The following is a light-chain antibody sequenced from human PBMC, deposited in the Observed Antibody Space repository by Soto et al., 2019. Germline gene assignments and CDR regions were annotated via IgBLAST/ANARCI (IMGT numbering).Light chain of an antibody. CDR2: GAS. CDR1: QSVSSSY. J-gene: IGKJ5*01. V-gene: IGKV3-20*01. CDR3: QQYGSSPPIT. Sequence: EIVLTQSPGTLSLSPGERATLSCRASQSVSSSYLAWYQQKPGQAPRLLIYGASSRATGIPDRFSGSGSGTDFTLTISILEPEDFAGYYCQQYGSSPPITFGQGTRLEIK.